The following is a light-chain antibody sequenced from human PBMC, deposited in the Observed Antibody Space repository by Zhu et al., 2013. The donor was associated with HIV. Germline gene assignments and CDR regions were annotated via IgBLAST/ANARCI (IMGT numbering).Light chain of an antibody. CDR3: QQYGSSIT. CDR2: GAS. J-gene: IGKJ4*01. CDR1: QSVSSRY. Sequence: EIVMTQSPATLSVSPGERATVSCRASQSVSSRYLAWYQQKPGQAPRLLIYGASNRAIGIPDRVSGSGSGRDFTLTISRLEPEDFAVYYCQQYGSSITFGGGTKVEIK. V-gene: IGKV3-20*01.